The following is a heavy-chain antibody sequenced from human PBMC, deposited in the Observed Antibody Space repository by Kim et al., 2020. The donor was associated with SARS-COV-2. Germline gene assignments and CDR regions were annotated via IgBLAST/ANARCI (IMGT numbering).Heavy chain of an antibody. V-gene: IGHV3-30-3*01. CDR2: ISYDGSNK. J-gene: IGHJ6*02. Sequence: GGSLRLSCAASGFTFSSYAMHWVRQAPGKGLEWVAVISYDGSNKYYADSVKGRFTISRDNSKNTLYLQMNSLRAEDTAVYYCARVGQQEVGSGMDVWGQGTTVTVSS. D-gene: IGHD6-13*01. CDR1: GFTFSSYA. CDR3: ARVGQQEVGSGMDV.